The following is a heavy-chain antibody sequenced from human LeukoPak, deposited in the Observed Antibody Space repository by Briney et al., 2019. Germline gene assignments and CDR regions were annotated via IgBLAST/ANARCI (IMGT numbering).Heavy chain of an antibody. V-gene: IGHV3-11*04. J-gene: IGHJ4*02. Sequence: SGFTLIELSMHWVRQAPGKGLEWVSYISSSGSTTYYADSVKGRFTISRDNAKKSVYLQMNSLRAEDTAVYYCASSAYHDVLPLPSYFDNWGQGTLVTVSS. CDR2: ISSSGSTT. D-gene: IGHD3-9*01. CDR1: GFTLIELS. CDR3: ASSAYHDVLPLPSYFDN.